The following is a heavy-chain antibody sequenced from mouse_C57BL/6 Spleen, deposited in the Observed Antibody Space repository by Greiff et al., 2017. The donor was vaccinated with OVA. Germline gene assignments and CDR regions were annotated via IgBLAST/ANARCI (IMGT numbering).Heavy chain of an antibody. CDR3: ASSYEAY. CDR2: ISYDGSN. Sequence: EVQLQESGPGLVKPSQSLSLTCSVTGYSITSGYYWNWIRQFPGNKLEWMGYISYDGSNNYNPSLKNRISITRDTSKNQFFLKLNSVTTEDTATYYCASSYEAYWGQGTLVTVSA. CDR1: GYSITSGYY. V-gene: IGHV3-6*01. J-gene: IGHJ3*01. D-gene: IGHD1-1*01.